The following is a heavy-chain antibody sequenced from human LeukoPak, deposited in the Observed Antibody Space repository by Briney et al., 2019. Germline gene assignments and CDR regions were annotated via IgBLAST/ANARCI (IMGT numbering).Heavy chain of an antibody. CDR3: ARESYSSGWYWYYYYMDV. CDR2: ISYDGSSK. CDR1: GFTFSTYA. D-gene: IGHD6-19*01. J-gene: IGHJ6*03. V-gene: IGHV3-30*04. Sequence: GGSLRLSCAASGFTFSTYAMHWVRQAPGKGLEWVAVISYDGSSKYYADSVKGRFTISRDNAKNSLYLQMNSLRAEDTAVYYCARESYSSGWYWYYYYMDVWGKGTTVTISS.